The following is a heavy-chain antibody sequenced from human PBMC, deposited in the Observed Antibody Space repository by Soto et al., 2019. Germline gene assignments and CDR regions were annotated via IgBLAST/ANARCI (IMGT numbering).Heavy chain of an antibody. CDR1: GGSISSDDYY. CDR2: IHSSGSI. V-gene: IGHV4-30-4*01. Sequence: PSETLSLTCTVSGGSISSDDYYWIWIRQAPGRGLEWIGYIHSSGSIYYNPSLKSRATMSIDTAGNQFSLKVSAVTVADSAVYYCARDLDGLHDDTSGPFPRPGWGQGTLVTV. CDR3: ARDLDGLHDDTSGPFPRPG. D-gene: IGHD3-22*01. J-gene: IGHJ1*01.